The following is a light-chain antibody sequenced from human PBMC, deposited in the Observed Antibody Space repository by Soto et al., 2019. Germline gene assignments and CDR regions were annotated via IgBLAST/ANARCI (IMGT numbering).Light chain of an antibody. CDR2: DVS. V-gene: IGLV2-11*01. Sequence: QSALAQPRSVSGTPGQSVTISCTGTSSDVGVYNYVSWYQQYPGKAPKIMIYDVSKRPSAVPDRCSGSKSDNTASLTISRLQAEDEADYYCCSYAGSYTFVFGIGTKVTVL. CDR3: CSYAGSYTFV. J-gene: IGLJ1*01. CDR1: SSDVGVYNY.